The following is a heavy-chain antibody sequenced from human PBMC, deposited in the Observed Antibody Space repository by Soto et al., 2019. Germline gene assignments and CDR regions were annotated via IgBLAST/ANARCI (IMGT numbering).Heavy chain of an antibody. CDR2: IFHDGTA. Sequence: SETLSLTCAVSGVSISSGYWWTWVRQTPQRGLEYIGEIFHDGTANYYPSFERRVAISVDTSKNQFSLKLTSVTAADTAIYFCARLVYDTRLNYMYFDFWGQGALVTVSS. CDR3: ARLVYDTRLNYMYFDF. D-gene: IGHD3-10*01. V-gene: IGHV4-4*02. J-gene: IGHJ4*02. CDR1: GVSISSGYW.